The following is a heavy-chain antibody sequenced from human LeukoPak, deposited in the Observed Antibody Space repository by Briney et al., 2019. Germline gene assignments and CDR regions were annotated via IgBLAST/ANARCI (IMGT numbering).Heavy chain of an antibody. CDR1: GFTFSGSG. CDR2: IRSKANGYAT. D-gene: IGHD2-8*01. J-gene: IGHJ4*03. V-gene: IGHV3-73*01. Sequence: GSLRLSCAASGFTFSGSGMHWVRPASGKGLEGVGRIRSKANGYATAYAASVKGRFTISRDDSKNTAYLQMNSLKTEDTAVYYCTRYASESLFDYWGQGTVVTVSS. CDR3: TRYASESLFDY.